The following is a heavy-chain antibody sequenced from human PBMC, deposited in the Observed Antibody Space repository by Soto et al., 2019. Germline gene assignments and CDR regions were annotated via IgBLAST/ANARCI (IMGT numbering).Heavy chain of an antibody. CDR2: MNPNSGNT. Sequence: QVQLVQSGAEVKKPGASVKVSCKASGYTFTSYDINWVRQATGQGLEWMGWMNPNSGNTGYAQKFQGRVTMTRNTSMSTGYMELISLRSKVTAVYFCARDIARYPSDLLYYYYYYMDVWGKGTTVTVSS. J-gene: IGHJ6*03. CDR3: ARDIARYPSDLLYYYYYYMDV. D-gene: IGHD1-26*01. CDR1: GYTFTSYD. V-gene: IGHV1-8*01.